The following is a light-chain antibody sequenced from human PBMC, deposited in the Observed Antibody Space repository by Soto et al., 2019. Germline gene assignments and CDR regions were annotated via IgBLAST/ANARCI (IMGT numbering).Light chain of an antibody. J-gene: IGLJ1*01. V-gene: IGLV2-14*01. CDR2: EVS. CDR1: SSDVGNYNY. CDR3: SSYTTSSSTFYV. Sequence: QSALTQPASMSGSPGQSITISCTGTSSDVGNYNYVSWYQHHPGKAPKLMIYEVSNRPSGVSNRFSGSKSGNTASLTISGLQAEDEADYFCSSYTTSSSTFYVFGTGTKVTVL.